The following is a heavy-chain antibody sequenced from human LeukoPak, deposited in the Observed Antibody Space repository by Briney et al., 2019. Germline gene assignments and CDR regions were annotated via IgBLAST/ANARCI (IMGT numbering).Heavy chain of an antibody. Sequence: SGTLSLTCTVSGDSINSLDLWSWVRQPPGKGLEWIGEMYLSGTTHSNPSVKSRVTISIDKSKNQFFLNLSSVTAADTAVYYCAREADDYSNPNWFDPWGQGTLVTVSS. CDR1: GDSINSLDL. CDR2: MYLSGTT. J-gene: IGHJ5*02. D-gene: IGHD4-11*01. CDR3: AREADDYSNPNWFDP. V-gene: IGHV4-4*02.